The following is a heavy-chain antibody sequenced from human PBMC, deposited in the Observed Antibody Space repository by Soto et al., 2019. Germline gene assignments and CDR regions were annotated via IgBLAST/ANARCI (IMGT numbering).Heavy chain of an antibody. CDR3: ARDGRGSLYSSSEIYYHYGMDV. D-gene: IGHD6-13*01. V-gene: IGHV3-21*01. Sequence: PGGSLRLSCAASGFTFSSYSMNWVRQAPGKGLEWVSSISSSSSYIYYADSVKGRFTISRDNAKNSLYLQMNSLRAEDTAVYYCARDGRGSLYSSSEIYYHYGMDVCGQGTTVTVSS. J-gene: IGHJ6*02. CDR1: GFTFSSYS. CDR2: ISSSSSYI.